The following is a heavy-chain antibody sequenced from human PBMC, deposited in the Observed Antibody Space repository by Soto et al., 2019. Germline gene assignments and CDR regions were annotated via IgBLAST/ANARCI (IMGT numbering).Heavy chain of an antibody. CDR1: GFILSTYA. Sequence: QVQLVESGGGVVQPGRSLRLSCAASGFILSTYAMYWVRQAPGKGLEWVAVISYDGNNKYYADSVKGRFTISRDNSKXRXVXQXXSLRAEYTAVYYCARAGCDGGSCYTLVGLRYGMDVWGQGTTVTVSS. J-gene: IGHJ6*02. CDR3: ARAGCDGGSCYTLVGLRYGMDV. CDR2: ISYDGNNK. V-gene: IGHV3-30-3*01. D-gene: IGHD2-15*01.